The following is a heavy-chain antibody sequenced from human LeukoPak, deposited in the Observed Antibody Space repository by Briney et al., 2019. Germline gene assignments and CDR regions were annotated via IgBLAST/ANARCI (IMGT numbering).Heavy chain of an antibody. V-gene: IGHV3-23*01. CDR3: ARGVYGDYDY. CDR2: ISVSGGST. CDR1: GFTFSSYA. D-gene: IGHD4-17*01. Sequence: HSGGSLRLSCAASGFTFSSYAMSWVRQAPGKGLEWVSAISVSGGSTYYADSVKGRLTISRDNSKNTLYLQMDSLRAGDTAVYYCARGVYGDYDYWGQGALVTGSS. J-gene: IGHJ4*02.